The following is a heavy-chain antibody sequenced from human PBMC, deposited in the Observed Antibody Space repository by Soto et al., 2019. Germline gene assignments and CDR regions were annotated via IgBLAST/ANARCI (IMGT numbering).Heavy chain of an antibody. Sequence: ASVKVSCKAYDFSFTSHGISWVRQAPGQGLEWMGWISAYNGNTNYAQKLQGRVTMTTDTSTSTAYMELRSLRSDDTAVYYCARDTSNYFDYWGQGTLVTVSS. V-gene: IGHV1-18*04. J-gene: IGHJ4*02. CDR3: ARDTSNYFDY. CDR1: DFSFTSHG. D-gene: IGHD2-2*01. CDR2: ISAYNGNT.